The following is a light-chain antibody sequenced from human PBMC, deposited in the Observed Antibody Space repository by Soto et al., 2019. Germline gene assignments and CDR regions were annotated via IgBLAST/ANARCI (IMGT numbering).Light chain of an antibody. V-gene: IGLV1-40*01. CDR2: GNS. CDR3: QSYDSSLSGYGV. J-gene: IGLJ3*02. Sequence: QSVLTQPPSVSGAPGQRVTISCTGSSSNSGAGYDVHWYQQLPGTAPKLLIYGNSNRPSGVPDRFSGSKSGTSASLAITGLQAEDEADYYCQSYDSSLSGYGVFGGGTKLTVL. CDR1: SSNSGAGYD.